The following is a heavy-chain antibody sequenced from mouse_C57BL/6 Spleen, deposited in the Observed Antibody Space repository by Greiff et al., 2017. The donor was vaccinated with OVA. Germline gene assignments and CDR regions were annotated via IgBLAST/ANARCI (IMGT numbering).Heavy chain of an antibody. CDR2: IDPNSGGT. J-gene: IGHJ2*01. Sequence: QVQLQQPGAELVKPGASVKLSCKASGYTFTSYWMHWVKQRPGRGLEWIGRIDPNSGGTKYNEKFKSKATLTVDKPSSTAYMQLSSLTSEDSAVYYCARFTTVVATGGYFDYWGQGTTLTVSS. V-gene: IGHV1-72*01. CDR3: ARFTTVVATGGYFDY. D-gene: IGHD1-1*01. CDR1: GYTFTSYW.